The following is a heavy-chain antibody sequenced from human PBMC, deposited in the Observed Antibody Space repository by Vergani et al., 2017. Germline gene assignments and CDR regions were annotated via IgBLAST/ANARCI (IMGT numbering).Heavy chain of an antibody. Sequence: EVQLVESGGGLVQPGRSLRLSCAASGFRFDDYAMHWVRQAPGKGLEWVSGISWNSGIIGYADSVKGRFTISRDNAKNSLYLQMNSLRAEDTALYYCAKDSGGSYYVYYGMDVWGQGTTVTVSS. D-gene: IGHD1-26*01. V-gene: IGHV3-9*01. CDR3: AKDSGGSYYVYYGMDV. CDR2: ISWNSGII. CDR1: GFRFDDYA. J-gene: IGHJ6*02.